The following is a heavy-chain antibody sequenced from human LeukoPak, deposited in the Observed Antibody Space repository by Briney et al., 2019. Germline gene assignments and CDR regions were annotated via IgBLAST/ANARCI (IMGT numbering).Heavy chain of an antibody. J-gene: IGHJ4*02. CDR2: IYHSGST. Sequence: SETLSLTCAVSGYSISSGYYWGWIRQPPGKGLEWIGGIYHSGSTYYNPSLKSRVTISVDTSKNQFSLKLSSVTAADTAVYYCARLVQAGTGYFDYWGQGTLVTVSS. CDR3: ARLVQAGTGYFDY. CDR1: GYSISSGYY. D-gene: IGHD6-19*01. V-gene: IGHV4-38-2*01.